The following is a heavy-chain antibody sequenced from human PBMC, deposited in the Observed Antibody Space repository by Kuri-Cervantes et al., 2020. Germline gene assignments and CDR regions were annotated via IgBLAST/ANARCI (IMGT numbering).Heavy chain of an antibody. D-gene: IGHD6-13*01. J-gene: IGHJ6*02. CDR3: ARDRPVGRIAAAPSGYYYGMDV. CDR1: GFTFSSYG. CDR2: ISYDGSNK. Sequence: GGSLRLSCAASGFTFSSYGMHWARQAPGKGLEWVAVISYDGSNKYYADSVKGRFTISRDNSKSTLYLQMNSLRAEDTAVYYCARDRPVGRIAAAPSGYYYGMDVWGQGTTVTVSS. V-gene: IGHV3-30*03.